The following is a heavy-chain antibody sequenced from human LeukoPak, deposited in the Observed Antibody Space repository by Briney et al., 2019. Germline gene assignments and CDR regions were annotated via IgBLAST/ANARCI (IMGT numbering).Heavy chain of an antibody. CDR3: AKDHAGYCSSTSCLAFDY. D-gene: IGHD2-2*01. V-gene: IGHV3-23*01. J-gene: IGHJ4*02. CDR2: ISGSGDAT. Sequence: GGSLRLSCAASGFTFSSFAMSWVRQAPGKGLEWVSAISGSGDATYYADSVKGRFTISRDNSKNTLYLQMNSLRAEDTAVYYCAKDHAGYCSSTSCLAFDYWGQGTLVTVSS. CDR1: GFTFSSFA.